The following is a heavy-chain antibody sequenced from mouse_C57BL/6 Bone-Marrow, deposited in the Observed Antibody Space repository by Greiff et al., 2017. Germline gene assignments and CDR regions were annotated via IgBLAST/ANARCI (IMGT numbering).Heavy chain of an antibody. CDR3: ARLLTFYGSSYWYFDV. J-gene: IGHJ1*03. CDR1: GYTFTSYW. CDR2: IYPGSGST. Sequence: QVHVKQSGAELVKPGASVKMSCKASGYTFTSYWITWVKQRPGQGLEWIGDIYPGSGSTNYNEKFKSKATLTVDTSSSTAYMQLSSLTSEDSAVYYCARLLTFYGSSYWYFDVWGTGTTVTVSS. D-gene: IGHD1-1*01. V-gene: IGHV1-55*01.